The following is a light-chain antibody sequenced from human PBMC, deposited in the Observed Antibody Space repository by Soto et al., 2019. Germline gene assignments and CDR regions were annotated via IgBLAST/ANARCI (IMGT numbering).Light chain of an antibody. CDR1: QSVSSSY. CDR3: QQYGSSST. Sequence: EIVLTQSPGTLSLSPGERATLSCRASQSVSSSYLAWYQQKPGQAPRLLIYGASTRATGVPARFSGSGSGTDFTLTISRLEPEDFAVYYCQQYGSSSTFGQGTRLEIK. J-gene: IGKJ5*01. CDR2: GAS. V-gene: IGKV3-20*01.